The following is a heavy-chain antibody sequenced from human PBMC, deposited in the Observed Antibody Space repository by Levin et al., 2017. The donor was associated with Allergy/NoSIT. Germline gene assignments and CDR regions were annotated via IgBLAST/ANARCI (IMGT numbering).Heavy chain of an antibody. CDR2: IYPGDSDT. D-gene: IGHD2-2*01. V-gene: IGHV5-51*01. CDR3: ARRGRDCSSTKCYFYLDY. J-gene: IGHJ4*02. Sequence: ASVKVSCKVSGYSFINYWIGWVRRMPGKGLEWEGIIYPGDSDTIYSPSFQGQVTISADNSITTAYLQWSSLKASDTATYYCARRGRDCSSTKCYFYLDYWGQGTRVTVSS. CDR1: GYSFINYW.